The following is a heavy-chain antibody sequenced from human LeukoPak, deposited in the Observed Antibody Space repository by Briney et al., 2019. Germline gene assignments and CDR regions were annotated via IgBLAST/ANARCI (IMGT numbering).Heavy chain of an antibody. CDR3: ARASDIVVRMRSKDKSRTYYFDY. J-gene: IGHJ4*02. CDR2: IYTSGST. V-gene: IGHV4-61*02. D-gene: IGHD2-2*01. Sequence: SETLSLTCTVSGGSISSGSYYWSWIRQPAGKGLEWIGRIYTSGSTNYNPSLKSRVTISVDTSKNQFSLKLSSVTAADTAVYYCARASDIVVRMRSKDKSRTYYFDYWGQGTLVTVSS. CDR1: GGSISSGSYY.